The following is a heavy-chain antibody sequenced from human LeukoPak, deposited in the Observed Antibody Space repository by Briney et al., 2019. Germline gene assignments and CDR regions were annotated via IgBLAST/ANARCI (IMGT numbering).Heavy chain of an antibody. CDR3: ARHGSGSFYTWFDP. J-gene: IGHJ5*02. V-gene: IGHV4-39*01. CDR2: IYYSGSA. D-gene: IGHD1-26*01. CDR1: GGSLSDSSHY. Sequence: SETLSLTCTVSGGSLSDSSHYWGWIRQPPGKGLEWIGTIYYSGSAYNPSLKSRVTVSVDTSKNQFSLKLTSVTAADTAVYYCARHGSGSFYTWFDPWGQGTLVTVSS.